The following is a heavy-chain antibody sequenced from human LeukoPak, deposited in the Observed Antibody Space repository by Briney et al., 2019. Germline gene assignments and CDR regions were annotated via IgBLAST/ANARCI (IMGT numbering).Heavy chain of an antibody. J-gene: IGHJ4*02. CDR2: ISYDGSNK. V-gene: IGHV3-30*04. CDR1: GSTFSSYA. CDR3: ARDSSGWDY. D-gene: IGHD6-19*01. Sequence: GGSLRLSCAASGSTFSSYAMHWVRQAPGKGLEWVAVISYDGSNKYYADSVKGRFTISRDNSKNTLYLQMNSLRAEDTAVYYCARDSSGWDYWGQGTLVTVSS.